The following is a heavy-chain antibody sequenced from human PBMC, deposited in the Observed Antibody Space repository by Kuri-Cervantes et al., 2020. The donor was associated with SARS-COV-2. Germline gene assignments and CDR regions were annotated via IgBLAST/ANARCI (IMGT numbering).Heavy chain of an antibody. CDR2: ISAYNGNT. J-gene: IGHJ6*03. V-gene: IGHV1-18*04. D-gene: IGHD4-17*01. CDR3: ARGRRGSLGGERTVTTVANYYYMDV. CDR1: GYTFTSYG. Sequence: ASVKVSCKASGYTFTSYGISWVRQAPGQGLEWMGWISAYNGNTNYAQKLQGRVTMTTDTSTSTAYMELRSLRSEDTAVYYCARGRRGSLGGERTVTTVANYYYMDVWGKGTTVTVSS.